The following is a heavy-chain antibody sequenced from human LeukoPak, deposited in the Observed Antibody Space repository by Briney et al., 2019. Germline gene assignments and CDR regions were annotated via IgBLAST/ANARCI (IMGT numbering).Heavy chain of an antibody. CDR3: AKERDTAMVTIDY. Sequence: GGSLRLSCAASGFTFSSYGMHWVRQAPGKGLERVAFIRYDGSNKYYADSVKGRFTISRDNSKNTLYLQMNSLRAEDTAVYYCAKERDTAMVTIDYWGQGTLVTVSS. J-gene: IGHJ4*02. CDR2: IRYDGSNK. V-gene: IGHV3-30*02. CDR1: GFTFSSYG. D-gene: IGHD5-18*01.